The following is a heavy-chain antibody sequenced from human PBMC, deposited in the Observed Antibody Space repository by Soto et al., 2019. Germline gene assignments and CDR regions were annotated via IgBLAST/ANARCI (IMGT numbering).Heavy chain of an antibody. CDR1: GDGIASNY. D-gene: IGHD3-9*01. CDR3: ARGQYDILPGYHS. J-gene: IGHJ5*01. CDR2: MNPNSGNT. Sequence: ACGDGIASNYRRWVHQATGQGLEWMGWMNPNSGNTGYAQKFQGRVTMTRNTSISTAYMELSSLRSEDTVVYYCARGQYDILPGYHSWGHAILVTSPQ. V-gene: IGHV1-8*01.